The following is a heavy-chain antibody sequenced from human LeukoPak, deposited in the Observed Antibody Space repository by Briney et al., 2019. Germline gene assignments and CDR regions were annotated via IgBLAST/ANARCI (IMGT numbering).Heavy chain of an antibody. V-gene: IGHV7-4-1*02. Sequence: ASVKVSCKASGYTFTSYAMNWVRQAPGQGLEWMGWINTNTGNPTYAQGFTGRFVFSLDTSVSTAYLLISSLKAEDTAVHYCARDGYGSGSDYYYYYYMDVWGKGTTVTVSS. CDR2: INTNTGNP. D-gene: IGHD3-10*01. CDR3: ARDGYGSGSDYYYYYYMDV. CDR1: GYTFTSYA. J-gene: IGHJ6*03.